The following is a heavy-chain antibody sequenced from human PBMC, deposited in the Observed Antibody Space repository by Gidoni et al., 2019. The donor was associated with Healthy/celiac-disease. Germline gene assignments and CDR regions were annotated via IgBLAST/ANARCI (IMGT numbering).Heavy chain of an antibody. CDR3: AKDQLLPDYYYYGMDV. CDR2: IAYDGSHK. Sequence: QVQLVESGGGGVQPGRSLGPSCAASGCSFRSYGMHWVRQAPGKGLEWVAVIAYDGSHKYYADSVKGRFTISRDNSKNTLYLQMNSLRAEDTAVYYCAKDQLLPDYYYYGMDVWGQGTTVTVSS. V-gene: IGHV3-30*18. CDR1: GCSFRSYG. D-gene: IGHD2-15*01. J-gene: IGHJ6*02.